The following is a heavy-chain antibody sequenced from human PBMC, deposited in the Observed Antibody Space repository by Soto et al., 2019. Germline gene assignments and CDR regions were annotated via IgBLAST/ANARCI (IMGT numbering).Heavy chain of an antibody. CDR2: IYYSGST. Sequence: SETLSLTCTVSGCSVSIGSYYWSWIRQPPGKGLEWIGYIYYSGSTNYNPSLKSRVTISVDTSKNQFSLKLSSVTAADTAVYYCARDRNNYYDSSGYRHAFDIWGQGTMVTV. V-gene: IGHV4-61*01. CDR3: ARDRNNYYDSSGYRHAFDI. J-gene: IGHJ3*02. D-gene: IGHD3-22*01. CDR1: GCSVSIGSYY.